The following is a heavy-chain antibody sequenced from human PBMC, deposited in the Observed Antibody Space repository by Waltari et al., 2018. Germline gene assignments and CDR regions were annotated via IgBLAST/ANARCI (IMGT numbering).Heavy chain of an antibody. V-gene: IGHV1-2*02. J-gene: IGHJ4*02. CDR2: IDQNTGGT. Sequence: QVHLVQSGAEVRKPGASVKVSCKGSGYTFTGYYIQWLRQAPGQGLEWMGWIDQNTGGTKLAQKFQGRVTMTRDTSINTVYMELSSLGSDDTAVYYCARDLYDSRVPGDYFDYWGQGTLVTVSS. D-gene: IGHD3-16*01. CDR3: ARDLYDSRVPGDYFDY. CDR1: GYTFTGYY.